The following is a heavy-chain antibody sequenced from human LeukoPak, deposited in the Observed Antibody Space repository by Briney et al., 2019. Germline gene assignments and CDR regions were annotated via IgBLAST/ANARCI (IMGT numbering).Heavy chain of an antibody. V-gene: IGHV3-74*01. CDR3: ARGSGSYGLWDY. CDR2: IYGDT. J-gene: IGHJ4*02. Sequence: PGESLRPSCAASGFTVSSHWMHWVRQAPGKGLVWVSRIYGDTYYADSVKGRFTISRDNAKNTLYLQMDSLRPEDTAVYYCARGSGSYGLWDYWGQGTLVTVSS. CDR1: GFTVSSHW. D-gene: IGHD1-26*01.